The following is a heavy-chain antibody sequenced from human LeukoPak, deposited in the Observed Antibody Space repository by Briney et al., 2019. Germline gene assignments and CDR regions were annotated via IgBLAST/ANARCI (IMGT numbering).Heavy chain of an antibody. CDR1: GFTFSSYS. J-gene: IGHJ4*02. D-gene: IGHD2-2*01. CDR3: ARGGLVVPAAQADY. CDR2: ISSSSYI. V-gene: IGHV3-21*01. Sequence: GSLRLSCAASGFTFSSYSMNWVRQAPGKGLEWVSSISSSSYIYYADSVKGRFTISRDNAKNSLYLQMNSLRAEDTAVYYCARGGLVVPAAQADYWGQGTLVTVSS.